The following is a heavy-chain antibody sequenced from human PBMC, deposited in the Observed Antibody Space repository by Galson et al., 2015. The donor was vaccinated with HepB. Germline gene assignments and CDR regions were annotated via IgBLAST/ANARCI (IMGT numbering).Heavy chain of an antibody. CDR3: ARDKYSGYDSLEY. Sequence: SVKVSCKGSGYTFSNYGISWVRQAPGQGLEWMGWISPYNGNTNYAQKLQGRVTMTTDTSTTTVYMELRSLRSDDTAIYYCARDKYSGYDSLEYWGQGTLVTVSS. CDR1: GYTFSNYG. J-gene: IGHJ4*02. V-gene: IGHV1-18*01. D-gene: IGHD5-12*01. CDR2: ISPYNGNT.